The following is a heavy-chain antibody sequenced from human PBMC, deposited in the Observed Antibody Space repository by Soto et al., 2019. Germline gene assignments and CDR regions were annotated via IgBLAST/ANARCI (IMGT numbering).Heavy chain of an antibody. CDR2: FNHSGDT. V-gene: IGHV4-34*01. J-gene: IGHJ4*02. D-gene: IGHD1-26*01. CDR1: GGSLSGYY. Sequence: QVQLQQWGAGLLKPSETLSLTCAVYGGSLSGYYWSWIRQPPGKALEWIGEFNHSGDTNYNPSLKSRVTISVDTSKNQLFLNLSSLTAADTAMYYCARHHVRGRTIAGAAEFWGQGTLVTVSS. CDR3: ARHHVRGRTIAGAAEF.